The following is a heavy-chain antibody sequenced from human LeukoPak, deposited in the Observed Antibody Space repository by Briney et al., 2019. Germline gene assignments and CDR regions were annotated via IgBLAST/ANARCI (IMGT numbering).Heavy chain of an antibody. CDR3: ARDSLVVAATGWFDP. V-gene: IGHV1-69*13. Sequence: VKVSCKASGGTFSSYAISWVRQAPGQGLEWMGGIIPIFGTANYAQKFQGRVTITADESTSTAYMELSSLRSEDTAVYYCARDSLVVAATGWFDPWGQGTLVTVSS. CDR1: GGTFSSYA. J-gene: IGHJ5*02. CDR2: IIPIFGTA. D-gene: IGHD2-15*01.